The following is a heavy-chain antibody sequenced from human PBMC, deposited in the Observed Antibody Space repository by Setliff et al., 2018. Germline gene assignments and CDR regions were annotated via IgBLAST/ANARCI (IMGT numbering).Heavy chain of an antibody. CDR1: GFAFTSYD. CDR2: INNGGVSA. Sequence: GGSLRLSCVTSGFAFTSYDMTWVRQAPGKGLEWVASINNGGVSADYTDSVKGRFTISRDNSRNTLYLQMKSLRAEDTAIYYCAKDQPHKYDSSGSAPIDYWGQGTLVTVSS. D-gene: IGHD3-22*01. V-gene: IGHV3-23*01. J-gene: IGHJ4*02. CDR3: AKDQPHKYDSSGSAPIDY.